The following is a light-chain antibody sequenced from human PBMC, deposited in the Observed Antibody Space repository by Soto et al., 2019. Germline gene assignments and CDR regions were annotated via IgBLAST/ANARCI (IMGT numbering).Light chain of an antibody. CDR1: SSDVGGYNY. CDR3: CSYAASHTFV. CDR2: EVT. J-gene: IGLJ2*01. V-gene: IGLV2-11*01. Sequence: QSVLTQPRSVSGSPGQSVTISCTGTSSDVGGYNYVSWYLQHPGKAPKLMIYEVTERPSGAPDRLSGSKSGNTASLTISGLQAEDEGDYYCCSYAASHTFVFGGGTKVTVL.